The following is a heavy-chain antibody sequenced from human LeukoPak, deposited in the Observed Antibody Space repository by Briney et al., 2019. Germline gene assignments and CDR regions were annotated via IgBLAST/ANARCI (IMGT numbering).Heavy chain of an antibody. CDR3: AKGSVDYWPSTLYFQH. Sequence: GGSLRLSCVASGITFTNYAMTWVRQAPGKGLEWVSSISGSGPHYADSVKGRFTISGDNSKNTLSLQMNSLRAEDTAVYYCAKGSVDYWPSTLYFQHWGQGTLVTVSS. J-gene: IGHJ1*01. CDR1: GITFTNYA. CDR2: ISGSGP. V-gene: IGHV3-23*01. D-gene: IGHD3-10*01.